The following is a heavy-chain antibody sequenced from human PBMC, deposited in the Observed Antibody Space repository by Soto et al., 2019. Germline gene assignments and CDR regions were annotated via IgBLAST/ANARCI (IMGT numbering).Heavy chain of an antibody. CDR3: ASRSPSLHY. CDR2: IWYDGSNQ. CDR1: GFTFSSYG. J-gene: IGHJ4*02. Sequence: QVQLVESGGGVVQPGRSLRLSCAASGFTFSSYGMHWVRQAPGKGLEWVAVIWYDGSNQYYADSVKGRFTISRDNSKNTLYLQMNSLRLVYSAMYFSASRSPSLHYWGQGTLVTVSS. V-gene: IGHV3-33*01.